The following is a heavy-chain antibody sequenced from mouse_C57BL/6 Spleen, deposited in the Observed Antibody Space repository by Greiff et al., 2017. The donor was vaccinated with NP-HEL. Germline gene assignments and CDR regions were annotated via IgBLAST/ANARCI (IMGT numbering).Heavy chain of an antibody. V-gene: IGHV1-69*01. CDR1: GYTFTSYW. Sequence: VQLQQPGAELVKPGASVKLSCKASGYTFTSYWMHWVKQRPGQGLEWIGEIDPSDSYTNYNQKFKGKSTLTVDKSSSTAYMQLSSLTSEDSAVYYCARITTVVGPYYFDYWGQGTTLTVSS. J-gene: IGHJ2*01. D-gene: IGHD1-1*01. CDR2: IDPSDSYT. CDR3: ARITTVVGPYYFDY.